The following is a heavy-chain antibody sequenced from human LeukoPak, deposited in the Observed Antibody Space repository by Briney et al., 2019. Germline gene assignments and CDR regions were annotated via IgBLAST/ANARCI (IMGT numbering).Heavy chain of an antibody. Sequence: PGGSLRLPXAASGFTFSSYSMNWVRQAPGKGLEWVSSISSSSSYIYYADSVKGRFTITRDNAKNSLYLQMNSLRAEDTAVYYCARGLALRYFDWLSGPNTFDIWGQGTMATVSS. D-gene: IGHD3-9*01. CDR1: GFTFSSYS. V-gene: IGHV3-21*01. CDR2: ISSSSSYI. CDR3: ARGLALRYFDWLSGPNTFDI. J-gene: IGHJ3*02.